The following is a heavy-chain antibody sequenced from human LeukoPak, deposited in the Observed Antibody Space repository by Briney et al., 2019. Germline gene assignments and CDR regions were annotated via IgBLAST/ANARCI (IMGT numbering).Heavy chain of an antibody. V-gene: IGHV1-18*01. D-gene: IGHD2-21*02. Sequence: GASVKVSCKASGYTFTNYGISWVRQAPGQGLEWMGWISAYNGNTNYAQKVQGRVTMTTDTSTTTAYMELRSLRSDDTAVYYCVTHLLVVTAPSAFDYWGQGTLVTVSS. CDR2: ISAYNGNT. CDR3: VTHLLVVTAPSAFDY. CDR1: GYTFTNYG. J-gene: IGHJ4*02.